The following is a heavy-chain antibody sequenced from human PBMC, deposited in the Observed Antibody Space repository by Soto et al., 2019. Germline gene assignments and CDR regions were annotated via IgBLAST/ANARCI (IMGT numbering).Heavy chain of an antibody. D-gene: IGHD2-21*02. Sequence: QVQLQESGPGLVKPSETLSLTAPVSGASIRNTGFYWSWIRQPPGKGLEWIGYIYSSGSTTYNSSLKSRVTISLDTSKNQVSLNLTSVTAADTAMYYCARTTASRSLDVWGHGTMVSVSS. CDR3: ARTTASRSLDV. V-gene: IGHV4-61*08. J-gene: IGHJ3*01. CDR2: IYSSGST. CDR1: GASIRNTGFY.